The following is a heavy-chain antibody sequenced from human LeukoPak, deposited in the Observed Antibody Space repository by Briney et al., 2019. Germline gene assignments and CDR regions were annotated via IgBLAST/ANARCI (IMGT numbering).Heavy chain of an antibody. V-gene: IGHV1-69*04. CDR2: IIPILGIA. D-gene: IGHD2-21*01. Sequence: GSSVTVSCKASGGTFSSYAISWVRQAPGQGLEWMGRIIPILGIANYAQKFQGRVTITADKSTSTAYMELSSLRSEDTAVYYCARDHSLNWFDPWGQGTLVTVSS. J-gene: IGHJ5*02. CDR3: ARDHSLNWFDP. CDR1: GGTFSSYA.